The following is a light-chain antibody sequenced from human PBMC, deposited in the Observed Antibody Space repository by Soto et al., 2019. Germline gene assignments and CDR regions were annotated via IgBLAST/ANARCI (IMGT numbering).Light chain of an antibody. CDR2: GAS. CDR1: QTVINNY. Sequence: EILLTQSPGTLSLSPGDRATLSCRASQTVINNYLAWYQQVPGQAPRLLIYGASGRTTGIPDRFSGSGSGTDFTLTISRLEPEDFAVYYCQQYGTSPPTFGPGTKVDIK. V-gene: IGKV3-20*01. J-gene: IGKJ3*01. CDR3: QQYGTSPPT.